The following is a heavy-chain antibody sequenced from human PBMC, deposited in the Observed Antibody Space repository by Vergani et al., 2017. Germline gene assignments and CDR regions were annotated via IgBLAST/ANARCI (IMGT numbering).Heavy chain of an antibody. V-gene: IGHV4-34*01. CDR1: GGSFTSYH. CDR2: IDHTGRP. D-gene: IGHD2-8*01. CDR3: ARVKTETNGHLYYYYYMDV. J-gene: IGHJ6*03. Sequence: QVQLQQWGGGLLKPSETLSLTCVVNGGSFTSYHWTWIRQSPGEGLEWVGDIDHTGRPDYNPSLKSRLTMSVDKSRNQFSLTLNSVTATDTAIYFCARVKTETNGHLYYYYYMDVWGQGTGVTVS.